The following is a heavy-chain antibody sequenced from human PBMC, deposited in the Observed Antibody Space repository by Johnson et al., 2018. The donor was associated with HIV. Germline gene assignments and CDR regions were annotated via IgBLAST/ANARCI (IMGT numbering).Heavy chain of an antibody. CDR2: IYSGGGT. V-gene: IGHV3-53*01. D-gene: IGHD6-6*01. CDR3: ASEVEYSTLGGV. CDR1: GLTVSSSY. J-gene: IGHJ3*01. Sequence: VQLVESGGGLIQPGGSLRLSCAASGLTVSSSYMSWVRQAPGKGLEWVSVIYSGGGTYYADSVKGRFTISRDNSKNTLYLQMNSLRADDTAVYYCASEVEYSTLGGVWGQGTMVTVSS.